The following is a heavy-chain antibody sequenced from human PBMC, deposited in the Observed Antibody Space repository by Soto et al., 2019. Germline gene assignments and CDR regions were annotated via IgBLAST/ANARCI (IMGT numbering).Heavy chain of an antibody. CDR3: ASLRQGAFDI. J-gene: IGHJ3*02. CDR2: VSPYNGNA. V-gene: IGHV1-18*04. D-gene: IGHD3-10*01. CDR1: GYTFSNYA. Sequence: SSVKVSCKTSGYTFSNYAISWVRQAPGQGLEWMGWVSPYNGNANYTEKFQGRVSMTTDTSTTTAYMELRSLRSDDTAVYYCASLRQGAFDIWGQGTMVTVS.